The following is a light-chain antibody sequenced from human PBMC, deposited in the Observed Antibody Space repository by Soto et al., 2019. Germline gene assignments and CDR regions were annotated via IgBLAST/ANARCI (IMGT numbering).Light chain of an antibody. J-gene: IGKJ4*01. CDR3: QQYGRSSLT. V-gene: IGKV3-20*01. CDR1: QSVSAGH. Sequence: IVLTQSPGTLSLSPGERATLSCRASQSVSAGHLSWYQQTPEPARRLLIYGASSSATGLPDRFSGSGSGTVSPLTISRLAHEDLAVYYCQQYGRSSLTFGGGTKVDIK. CDR2: GAS.